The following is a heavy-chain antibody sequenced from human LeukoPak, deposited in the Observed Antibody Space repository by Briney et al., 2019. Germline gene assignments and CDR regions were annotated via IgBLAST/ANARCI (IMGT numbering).Heavy chain of an antibody. CDR2: ISYSGNT. V-gene: IGHV4-59*01. J-gene: IGHJ6*03. CDR3: ASSGQCTNGLCRDVGYMDV. Sequence: SETLSLTCTVSGGSISSYYWSWIRQPPGKGLVWIGYISYSGNTNYNPSLKSRVTISMHTSKNQLSLKLNSVTAADAAVYYCASSGQCTNGLCRDVGYMDVWGKGTTVTVSS. D-gene: IGHD2-8*01. CDR1: GGSISSYY.